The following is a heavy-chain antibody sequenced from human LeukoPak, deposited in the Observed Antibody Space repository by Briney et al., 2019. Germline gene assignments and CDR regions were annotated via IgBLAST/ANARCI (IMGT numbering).Heavy chain of an antibody. V-gene: IGHV1-18*01. D-gene: IGHD2-15*01. J-gene: IGHJ5*02. CDR3: ARVAVDLDCSGDTCSSVFKSFDA. CDR2: IRAYNGNT. Sequence: ASVRVSCKASGYMFTSYAISWVRRAPGQGLEWMGWIRAYNGNTKYAQKFQARVTMTTDTSTSTAYMELRSLRSDDTAVYYCARVAVDLDCSGDTCSSVFKSFDAWGQGTLVTVSP. CDR1: GYMFTSYA.